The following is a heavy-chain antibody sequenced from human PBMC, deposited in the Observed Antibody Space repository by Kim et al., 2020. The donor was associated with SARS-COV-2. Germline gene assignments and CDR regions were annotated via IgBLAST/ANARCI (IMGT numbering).Heavy chain of an antibody. CDR2: IYSGGST. CDR1: GFTVSSNY. J-gene: IGHJ6*02. V-gene: IGHV3-53*04. CDR3: ARASDCGGDCRAGYYGMDV. D-gene: IGHD2-21*02. Sequence: GGSLRLSCAASGFTVSSNYMSWVRQAPGKGLEWVSVIYSGGSTYYADSVKGRFTISRHNSKNTLYLQMNSLRAEDTAVYYCARASDCGGDCRAGYYGMDVWGQGTTVTVSS.